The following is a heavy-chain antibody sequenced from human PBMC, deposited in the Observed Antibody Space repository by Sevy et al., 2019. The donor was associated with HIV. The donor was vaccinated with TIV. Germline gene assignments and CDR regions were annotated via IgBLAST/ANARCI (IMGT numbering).Heavy chain of an antibody. D-gene: IGHD6-13*01. J-gene: IGHJ6*02. CDR2: IIPIFGTA. Sequence: ASVKVSCKASGGTFSSYAISWVRQAPGQGLEWMGGIIPIFGTANYAQKFQGRVTITADESMSTAYMELSSLRSEDTAVYYCARDGGRDHSSSWSYYYYGMDVWGQGTTVTVSS. CDR1: GGTFSSYA. V-gene: IGHV1-69*13. CDR3: ARDGGRDHSSSWSYYYYGMDV.